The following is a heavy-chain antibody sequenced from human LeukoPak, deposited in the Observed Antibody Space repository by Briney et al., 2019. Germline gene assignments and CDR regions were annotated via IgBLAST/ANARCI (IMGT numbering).Heavy chain of an antibody. CDR3: SVEGNLNWFDP. CDR1: GLTFTDAW. Sequence: GGSLRLSXTASGLTFTDAWMIWVRQPPGKGLEWVGRIKSRIDGGTTDFAAAVKGRFNISRDDSKNTMYLQMNSLKSDDTAVYYCSVEGNLNWFDPWGQGTLVTVSS. CDR2: IKSRIDGGTT. J-gene: IGHJ5*02. V-gene: IGHV3-15*01. D-gene: IGHD5-24*01.